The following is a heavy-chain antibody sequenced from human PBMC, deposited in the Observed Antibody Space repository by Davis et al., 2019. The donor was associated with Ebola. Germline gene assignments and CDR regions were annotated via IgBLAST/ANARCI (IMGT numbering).Heavy chain of an antibody. CDR2: INAYNGNT. J-gene: IGHJ3*02. CDR1: GYTFTSYG. V-gene: IGHV1-18*01. D-gene: IGHD6-19*01. CDR3: ARDGGSGWYGYHDACDI. Sequence: ASVKVSCKASGYTFTSYGISWVRQAPGQGLEWMGWINAYNGNTNYAQKLQGRVTMTTDTSTSTAYMELRSLRSDDTAVYYCARDGGSGWYGYHDACDIWGQRTMISVSS.